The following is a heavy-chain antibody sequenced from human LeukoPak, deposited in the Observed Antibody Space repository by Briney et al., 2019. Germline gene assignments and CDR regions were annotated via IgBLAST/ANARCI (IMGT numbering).Heavy chain of an antibody. V-gene: IGHV4-39*01. Sequence: KPSETLSLTCTVSGGSISSSSYYWGWIRQPPGKGLEWIGSIYYSGSTYYNPSLKSRVTISVDTSKNQFSLKLSSVTAADTAVYYCARGGIAARYYYYMDVWGKGTTVTVSS. J-gene: IGHJ6*03. CDR2: IYYSGST. CDR1: GGSISSSSYY. D-gene: IGHD6-6*01. CDR3: ARGGIAARYYYYMDV.